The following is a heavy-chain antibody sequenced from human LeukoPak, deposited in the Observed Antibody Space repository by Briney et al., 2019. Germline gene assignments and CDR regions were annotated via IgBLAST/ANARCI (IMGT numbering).Heavy chain of an antibody. V-gene: IGHV3-11*03. CDR1: GVIVSRNF. CDR3: ARNVLLWFGELSHFDY. CDR2: ISSSSSYT. D-gene: IGHD3-10*01. J-gene: IGHJ4*02. Sequence: GGSVRLSCAASGVIVSRNFMSWVRQAPGKGLEWVSYISSSSSYTNYADSVKGRFTISRDNAKNSLYLQMNSLRAEDTAVYYCARNVLLWFGELSHFDYWGQGTLVTVSS.